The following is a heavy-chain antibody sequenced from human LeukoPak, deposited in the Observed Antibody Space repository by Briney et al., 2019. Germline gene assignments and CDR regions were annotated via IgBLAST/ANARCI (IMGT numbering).Heavy chain of an antibody. J-gene: IGHJ4*02. CDR2: IYYSGST. D-gene: IGHD3-10*01. V-gene: IGHV4-59*01. Sequence: SETLSLTCTVSGGSISSYYWSWIRQPPGKGLEWIGYIYYSGSTNYNPSLKSRVTISVDTSKNQFSLKLRSVTAADTAVYYCARETIPPGSGSYNLDYWGQGTLVTVSS. CDR1: GGSISSYY. CDR3: ARETIPPGSGSYNLDY.